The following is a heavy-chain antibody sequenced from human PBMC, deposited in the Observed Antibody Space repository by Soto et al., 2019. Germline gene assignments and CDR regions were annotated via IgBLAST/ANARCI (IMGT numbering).Heavy chain of an antibody. CDR1: GFTFSAYA. Sequence: GGSLRLSCAASGFTFSAYAFHWVRQAPGKGLEWLSVISYDGRETHYADSVEGRFIISRDSSKKTAYLQMNSLRGDDTAVYFCATDPVAVTGSFIDSWGQGTLVTVSS. D-gene: IGHD2-21*02. CDR2: ISYDGRET. V-gene: IGHV3-30-3*01. J-gene: IGHJ4*02. CDR3: ATDPVAVTGSFIDS.